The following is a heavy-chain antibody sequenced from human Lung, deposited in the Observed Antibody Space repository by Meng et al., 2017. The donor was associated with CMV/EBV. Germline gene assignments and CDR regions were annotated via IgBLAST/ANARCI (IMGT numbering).Heavy chain of an antibody. V-gene: IGHV3-48*03. D-gene: IGHD1-1*01. J-gene: IGHJ4*02. CDR3: ARNGQKTGTPSNY. CDR2: ISTSGSTM. Sequence: GESXKISXAASGFTFSNYEMNWVRQAPGQGLEWVSYISTSGSTMYYADSVKGRFTVPRDNAKNSLYLQMNSLRAEDTAVYYCARNGQKTGTPSNYWGQGTXVTVSS. CDR1: GFTFSNYE.